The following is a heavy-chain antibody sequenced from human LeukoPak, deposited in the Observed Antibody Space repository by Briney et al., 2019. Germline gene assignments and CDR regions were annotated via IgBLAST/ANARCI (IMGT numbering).Heavy chain of an antibody. Sequence: PGGSLRLSCAASGFTFRDYSMNWIRQAPGKGLEWLSYVGIDGTTIHYADSVKGRFTISRDNAKNSLYLQMSSLKDEDTALYFCVSDRYYSFDYWGQGAVVALSS. CDR3: VSDRYYSFDY. J-gene: IGHJ4*02. D-gene: IGHD1-26*01. CDR2: VGIDGTTI. V-gene: IGHV3-48*02. CDR1: GFTFRDYS.